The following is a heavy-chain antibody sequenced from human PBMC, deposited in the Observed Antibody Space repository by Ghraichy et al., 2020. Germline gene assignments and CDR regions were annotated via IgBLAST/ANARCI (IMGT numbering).Heavy chain of an antibody. J-gene: IGHJ4*02. CDR1: GFTFSSYA. V-gene: IGHV3-23*01. Sequence: GGSLRLSCAASGFTFSSYAMSWVRQAPGKGLEWVSAISHSGDSTYYADSVKGRFTISRDNSKNTLYLQMNSLRAEDMAVYYCAKRDTTMGYFDYWGQGTLVTVSS. D-gene: IGHD5-18*01. CDR2: ISHSGDST. CDR3: AKRDTTMGYFDY.